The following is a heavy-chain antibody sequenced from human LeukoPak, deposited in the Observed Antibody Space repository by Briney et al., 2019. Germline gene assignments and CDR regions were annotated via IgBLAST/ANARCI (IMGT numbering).Heavy chain of an antibody. Sequence: GASVKVSCKASGYTFTGYYMHWVRQAPGQGLEWMGWIDPNSGGTNYAQKFQGRVTMTRDTSISTAYMELSRLRSDDTAVYYCARADSSSWYYFDYWGQGTLVTVSS. CDR2: IDPNSGGT. V-gene: IGHV1-2*02. CDR1: GYTFTGYY. D-gene: IGHD6-13*01. J-gene: IGHJ4*02. CDR3: ARADSSSWYYFDY.